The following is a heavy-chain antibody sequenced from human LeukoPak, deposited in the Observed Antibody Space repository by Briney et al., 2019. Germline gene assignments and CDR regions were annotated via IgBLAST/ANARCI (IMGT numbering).Heavy chain of an antibody. CDR1: GFTFSNYW. D-gene: IGHD3-10*01. J-gene: IGHJ4*02. Sequence: GSLRLSCAASGFTFSNYWMHWVRQVPGKGLLWVSSITSNNNYIYYADSVKGRFTISRDNAKNSLYLQMNSLRAEDTAVYYCARDYYGSGSFYLYWGQGTLVTVSS. CDR2: ITSNNNYI. CDR3: ARDYYGSGSFYLY. V-gene: IGHV3-21*01.